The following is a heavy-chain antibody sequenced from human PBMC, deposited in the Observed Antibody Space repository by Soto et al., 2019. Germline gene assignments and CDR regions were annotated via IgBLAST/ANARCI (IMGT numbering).Heavy chain of an antibody. J-gene: IGHJ4*02. CDR2: IKSDGIST. V-gene: IGHV3-74*01. D-gene: IGHD5-12*01. CDR1: GFTFSSYW. Sequence: EVQLVESGGGLVQPGGSLRLTCAASGFTFSSYWMDWVRQAPGKGLVWVSRIKSDGISTTYADSVKGRFTISRDNAKNTLYLQMNSLRPEDTAVYFCTRDGYNYIDYWGQGTLVVVSS. CDR3: TRDGYNYIDY.